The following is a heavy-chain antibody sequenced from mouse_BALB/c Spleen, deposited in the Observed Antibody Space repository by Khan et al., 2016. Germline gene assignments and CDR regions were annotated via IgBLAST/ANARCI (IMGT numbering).Heavy chain of an antibody. CDR2: ITPYNGDI. V-gene: IGHV1-18*01. CDR3: ARRLLRSDYGMAY. D-gene: IGHD1-1*01. J-gene: IGHJ4*01. Sequence: VRLQQSGSELVKPGASMQISCKASGHAFTAFTLTWVMPSHGKNFVWIGLITPYNGDISFSQKVRGKTTLPVDKSSSTVYMELLSLTSEDSAGYTGARRLLRSDYGMAYWGRGTIDTVYS. CDR1: GHAFTAFT.